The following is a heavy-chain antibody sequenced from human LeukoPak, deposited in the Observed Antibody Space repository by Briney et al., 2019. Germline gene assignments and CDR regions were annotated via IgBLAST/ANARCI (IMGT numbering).Heavy chain of an antibody. D-gene: IGHD5-18*01. Sequence: PGGSLRLSCAASGFTFSAYAMHWVRQAPGKGLEWVAVISYDGSKKYYADSVKGRFTISRDNSKNTLFLQVSSLRAEDTAMFYCAREAMATDFDYWGQGTLVTVSS. J-gene: IGHJ4*02. V-gene: IGHV3-30*04. CDR3: AREAMATDFDY. CDR2: ISYDGSKK. CDR1: GFTFSAYA.